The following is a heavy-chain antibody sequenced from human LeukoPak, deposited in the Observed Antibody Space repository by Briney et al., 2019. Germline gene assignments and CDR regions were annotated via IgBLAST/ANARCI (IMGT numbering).Heavy chain of an antibody. D-gene: IGHD3-22*01. V-gene: IGHV4-34*01. CDR2: INHSGST. Sequence: SETLSLTCAVYGGSLSGYYWSWIRQPPGKGLEWIGEINHSGSTNYNPSLKSRVTISVDTSKNQFSLKLSSVTAAGTAVYYCARARVGNYYDSSGYRARGNFDYWGQGTLVTVSS. CDR1: GGSLSGYY. J-gene: IGHJ4*02. CDR3: ARARVGNYYDSSGYRARGNFDY.